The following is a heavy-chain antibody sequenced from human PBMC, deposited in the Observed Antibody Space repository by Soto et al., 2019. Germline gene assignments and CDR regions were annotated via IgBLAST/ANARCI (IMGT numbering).Heavy chain of an antibody. CDR1: GFTVSNFG. D-gene: IGHD2-15*01. Sequence: EVQLLESGGDLVQPGGSLRLSCVASGFTVSNFGMSWVRQAPGQGLQWVSIIGVDGVTTYYADSVRGLFTISRDNSKNTLYLKMNSLRAEDPAIYYCVKDRTTAAPNDYFDYWGQGTLVTVSS. V-gene: IGHV3-23*01. CDR3: VKDRTTAAPNDYFDY. CDR2: IGVDGVTT. J-gene: IGHJ4*02.